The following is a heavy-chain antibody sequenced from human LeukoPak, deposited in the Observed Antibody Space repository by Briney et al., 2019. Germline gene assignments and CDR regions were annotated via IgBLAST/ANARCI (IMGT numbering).Heavy chain of an antibody. J-gene: IGHJ4*02. CDR2: MNPNSGNT. D-gene: IGHD3-22*01. Sequence: GASVKVSCKASGYTFTSYDINWVRQATGQGLEWMGWMNPNSGNTGYAQKFQGRVTMTRNTSISTAYMELSSLRSEDTAVYYCARVLGVYDSSALSAFDYWGQGTLVTVSS. CDR3: ARVLGVYDSSALSAFDY. CDR1: GYTFTSYD. V-gene: IGHV1-8*01.